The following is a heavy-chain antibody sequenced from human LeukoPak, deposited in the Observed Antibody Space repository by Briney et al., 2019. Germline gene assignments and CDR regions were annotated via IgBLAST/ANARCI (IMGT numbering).Heavy chain of an antibody. CDR2: ISAYNGNT. J-gene: IGHJ3*02. V-gene: IGHV1-18*01. D-gene: IGHD1-26*01. CDR3: ARDWDSYSGRPDDAFDI. Sequence: GASVKVSCKASGYTFTSYGISWVRQAPGQGLEWMGWISAYNGNTNYAQKLQGRVTMTTDTSTSTAYMELRSLRSDDTAVYYCARDWDSYSGRPDDAFDIWGQGTMVTVSS. CDR1: GYTFTSYG.